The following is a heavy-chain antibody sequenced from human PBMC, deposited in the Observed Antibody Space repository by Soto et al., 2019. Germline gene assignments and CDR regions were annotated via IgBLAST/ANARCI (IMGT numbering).Heavy chain of an antibody. CDR2: IWYDGSIK. J-gene: IGHJ6*02. V-gene: IGHV3-33*01. Sequence: SLRLSCAASGFTFNTYGMHWVRQAPGRGLEWVAVIWYDGSIKYYADSVKGRFTISRDNSKNTLYLQMNNLRAEDTAVYYCARIDCTGNNCRPYAYYEMDVWGQGTTVTVSS. CDR1: GFTFNTYG. D-gene: IGHD2-8*02. CDR3: ARIDCTGNNCRPYAYYEMDV.